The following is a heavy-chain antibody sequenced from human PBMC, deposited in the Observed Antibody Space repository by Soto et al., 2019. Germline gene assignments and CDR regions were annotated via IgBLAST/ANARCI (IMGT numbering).Heavy chain of an antibody. CDR2: ISRTGGST. J-gene: IGHJ6*02. Sequence: PGGSLRLSCAAAGFTFSTYTMTWVRQAPGKGLEWVAAISRTGGSTYYGDSVKGRFTISRDSSKNTLYLQMTSLRAEDTAVYYCARDNIPNTYYYYYGMDVWGQGTTVTVSS. D-gene: IGHD2-2*02. CDR1: GFTFSTYT. V-gene: IGHV3-23*01. CDR3: ARDNIPNTYYYYYGMDV.